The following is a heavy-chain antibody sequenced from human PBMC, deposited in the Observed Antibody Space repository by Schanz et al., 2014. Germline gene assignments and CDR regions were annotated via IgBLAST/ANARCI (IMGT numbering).Heavy chain of an antibody. Sequence: EVHLEESGGGLVQPGGSQRLSCAVSGFTFSNCDMTWVRQAPGKGLEWVAIIDGRGITTFYADSVKGRFTISRDNAKNTVYLQMNSLRDEDTAMYYCAKRCSSTSCSHGAFDIWGQGTMVTVSS. J-gene: IGHJ3*02. CDR2: IDGRGITT. V-gene: IGHV3-23*04. CDR3: AKRCSSTSCSHGAFDI. CDR1: GFTFSNCD. D-gene: IGHD2-2*01.